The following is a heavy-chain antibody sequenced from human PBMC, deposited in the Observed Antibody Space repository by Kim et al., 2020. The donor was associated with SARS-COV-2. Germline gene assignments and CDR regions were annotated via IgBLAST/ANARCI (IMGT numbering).Heavy chain of an antibody. CDR2: ISWNSGSI. J-gene: IGHJ4*02. Sequence: GGSLRLSCAASGFTFDDYAMHWVRQAPGKGLEWVSGISWNSGSIGYADSVKGRFTISRDNAKNSLYLQMNSLRAEDTALYYCAKMKTAGGYYYDSSGWDYWGQGTLVTVSS. CDR3: AKMKTAGGYYYDSSGWDY. V-gene: IGHV3-9*01. CDR1: GFTFDDYA. D-gene: IGHD3-22*01.